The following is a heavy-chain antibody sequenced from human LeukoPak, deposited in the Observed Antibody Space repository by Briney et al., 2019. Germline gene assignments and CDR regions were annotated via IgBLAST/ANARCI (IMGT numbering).Heavy chain of an antibody. V-gene: IGHV1-2*02. Sequence: ASVKVSCKASGYTFTGYYMHWVRQAPGQGLEWMGWINPNSGGTNYAQKFQGRVTMTRDTSISTAYMELSRLRSDDTAVYYCARAQAQAYGSGSYYIPVISGSDYWGQGTLVTVSS. D-gene: IGHD3-10*01. CDR2: INPNSGGT. J-gene: IGHJ4*02. CDR1: GYTFTGYY. CDR3: ARAQAQAYGSGSYYIPVISGSDY.